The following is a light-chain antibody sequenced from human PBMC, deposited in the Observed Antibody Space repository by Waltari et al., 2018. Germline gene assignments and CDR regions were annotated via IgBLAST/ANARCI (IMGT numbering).Light chain of an antibody. V-gene: IGLV6-57*04. CDR3: QSYDSSARV. CDR1: SGSLASNY. Sequence: NFMLTQPHSVSESPGKTVTISCTRSSGSLASNYLQWFQQRPGSAPTTVIYEDNQRPSGVPDRFSGSIDSSSNSASLTISGLKTEDEADYYCQSYDSSARVFGGGTKLTVL. CDR2: EDN. J-gene: IGLJ2*01.